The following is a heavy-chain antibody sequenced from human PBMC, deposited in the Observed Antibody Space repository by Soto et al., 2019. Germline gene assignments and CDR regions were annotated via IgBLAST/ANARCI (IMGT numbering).Heavy chain of an antibody. D-gene: IGHD1-7*01. CDR2: ITINGNT. Sequence: SETLSLTCRVSGAYISDFSWSWIRQPAGKGLEWIGRITINGNTQKNSSFKSRVTRSIDTSRNHFSLNLQSATAAHTALYYCARETEENCTYEAHWGPGTLVTVFS. CDR1: GAYISDFS. V-gene: IGHV4-4*07. J-gene: IGHJ1*01. CDR3: ARETEENCTYEAH.